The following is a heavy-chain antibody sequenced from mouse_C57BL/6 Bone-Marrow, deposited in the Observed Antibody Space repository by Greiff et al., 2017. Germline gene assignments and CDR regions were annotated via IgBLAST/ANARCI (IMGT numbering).Heavy chain of an antibody. Sequence: EVKLQQSGAGLVKPGGSLKLSCAASGFTFSSYAMSWVRQTPEKSLEWVATIRDGGSYPNYPDNVKGRFTFSIDNAKNNLYLQMSHLKSADTAMSYCERDRDSRFAYWGQGTLVTVSA. CDR3: ERDRDSRFAY. V-gene: IGHV5-4*01. CDR1: GFTFSSYA. CDR2: IRDGGSYP. J-gene: IGHJ3*01. D-gene: IGHD3-1*01.